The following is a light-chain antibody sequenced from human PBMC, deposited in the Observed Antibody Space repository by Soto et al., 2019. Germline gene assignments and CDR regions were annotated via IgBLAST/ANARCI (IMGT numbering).Light chain of an antibody. CDR1: QSVSNS. J-gene: IGKJ1*01. CDR2: GAS. V-gene: IGKV3-15*01. CDR3: QHFHNWPPWT. Sequence: EVVMTQSPDTLSVSPGERATLSCRASQSVSNSLAWYQQKPGQAPRLLIYGASTRATGVPARFSGSGSGTEFTLTISSLQSEDVAVYYCQHFHNWPPWTFGQGTRVEIK.